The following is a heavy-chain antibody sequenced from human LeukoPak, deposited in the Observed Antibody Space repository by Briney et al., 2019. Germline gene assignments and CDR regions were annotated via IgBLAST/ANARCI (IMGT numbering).Heavy chain of an antibody. Sequence: GGSLRLSCAASGFTFSSYSMNWVRQAPGKGLEWVSYISSSGSTIYYADSVKGRFTISRDNAKNSLYLQMNSLRAEDTAVYYCARLGFNYYDSSGYFYYYGMDVWGQGTTVTVSS. CDR3: ARLGFNYYDSSGYFYYYGMDV. J-gene: IGHJ6*02. CDR2: ISSSGSTI. D-gene: IGHD3-22*01. V-gene: IGHV3-48*04. CDR1: GFTFSSYS.